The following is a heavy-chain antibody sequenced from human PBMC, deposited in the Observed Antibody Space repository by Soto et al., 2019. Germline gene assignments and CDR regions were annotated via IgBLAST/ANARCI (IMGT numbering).Heavy chain of an antibody. CDR2: IYTSGTT. J-gene: IGHJ6*02. Sequence: QVQLQEWGPGLVKPSETLSLTCTVSGDSISNYYWSWIRQPAGKGLEWMGLIYTSGTTYYNPSLESRDTMSVDTSKKQLALKLGSVTAADTAVYFWVGDQGYYYAGTDVWGQGTTVTVSS. V-gene: IGHV4-4*07. CDR3: VGDQGYYYAGTDV. CDR1: GDSISNYY.